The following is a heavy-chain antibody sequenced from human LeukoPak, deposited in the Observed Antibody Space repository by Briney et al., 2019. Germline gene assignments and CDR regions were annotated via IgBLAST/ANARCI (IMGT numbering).Heavy chain of an antibody. V-gene: IGHV5-51*01. CDR1: GYSFTSYW. CDR3: AIQGYCSGGSCYSGWFDP. Sequence: GESLKISCKGSGYSFTSYWIGWVRQMPGKGLEWMGIIYPGDSDTRYSPSFQGQVTISADKSISTAYLQWSSLKASDTAMYYCAIQGYCSGGSCYSGWFDPWGQGTLDTVSS. J-gene: IGHJ5*02. CDR2: IYPGDSDT. D-gene: IGHD2-15*01.